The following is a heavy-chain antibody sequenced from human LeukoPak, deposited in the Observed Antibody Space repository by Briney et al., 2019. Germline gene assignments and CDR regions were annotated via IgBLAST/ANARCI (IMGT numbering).Heavy chain of an antibody. CDR2: IYHSGST. D-gene: IGHD1-26*01. CDR1: GYSISSGYY. V-gene: IGHV4-38-2*02. Sequence: SETLSLTCTVSGYSISSGYYWGWIQQPPGKGLEWIGSIYHSGSTYYNPSLKSRVTISVDTSKNQFSLKLSSVTAADTAVYYCARWRGATNFDYWGQGTLVTVSS. J-gene: IGHJ4*02. CDR3: ARWRGATNFDY.